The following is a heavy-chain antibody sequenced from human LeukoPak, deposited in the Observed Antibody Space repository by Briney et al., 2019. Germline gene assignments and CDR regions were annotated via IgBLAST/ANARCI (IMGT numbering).Heavy chain of an antibody. CDR1: GFTFSRHG. CDR3: ARAGRRIWFDP. Sequence: GGSLRLSCAASGFTFSRHGIHWVRQAPGKGLEWVAVIAHDGSDKDYADSVKGRFTISRDNSKDTLYLQMNSLRAEDTAVYYCARAGRRIWFDPWGQGTLVTVSS. V-gene: IGHV3-30*04. CDR2: IAHDGSDK. J-gene: IGHJ5*02.